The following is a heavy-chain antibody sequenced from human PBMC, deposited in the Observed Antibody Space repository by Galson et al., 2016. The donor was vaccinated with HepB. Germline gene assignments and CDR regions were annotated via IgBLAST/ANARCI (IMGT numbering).Heavy chain of an antibody. CDR3: ARLRWLEPLDY. J-gene: IGHJ4*02. CDR2: ISSYGSTV. CDR1: GFTFTTYE. D-gene: IGHD6-19*01. Sequence: SLRLSCAASGFTFTTYEMTWVRQAPGKGLEWISYISSYGSTVYYADSVKGRFTISRDNAENSLYLQMNSLRAEDTAVYYCARLRWLEPLDYWGQGTLVTVSS. V-gene: IGHV3-48*03.